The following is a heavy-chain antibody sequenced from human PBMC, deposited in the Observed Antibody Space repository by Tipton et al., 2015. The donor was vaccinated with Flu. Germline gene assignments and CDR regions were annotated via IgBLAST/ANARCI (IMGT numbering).Heavy chain of an antibody. CDR2: VWYDGSNK. V-gene: IGHV3-33*01. CDR3: ARGAFSGYYPAVDY. D-gene: IGHD3-22*01. CDR1: GFTSRSYA. Sequence: SGFTSRSYAMHWVRQAPGKGLEWVAIVWYDGSNKYYADSLKGRFTFSRDNSKNTLYLQINSLRVEDTAMYYCARGAFSGYYPAVDYWGQGTLVTVSS. J-gene: IGHJ4*02.